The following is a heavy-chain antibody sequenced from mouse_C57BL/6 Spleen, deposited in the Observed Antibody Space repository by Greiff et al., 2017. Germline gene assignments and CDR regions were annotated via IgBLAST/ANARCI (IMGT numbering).Heavy chain of an antibody. Sequence: VQLQQSGPELVKPGASVKISCKASGYSFTSYYIHWVKQRPGQGLEWIGGIYPGSGNTKYNEKFTGKATLTADTSSSTAYMQLSSLTSEYSAVYDCARDDPAWFAYWGQGTLVTVSA. CDR1: GYSFTSYY. V-gene: IGHV1-66*01. J-gene: IGHJ3*01. CDR2: IYPGSGNT. D-gene: IGHD2-12*01. CDR3: ARDDPAWFAY.